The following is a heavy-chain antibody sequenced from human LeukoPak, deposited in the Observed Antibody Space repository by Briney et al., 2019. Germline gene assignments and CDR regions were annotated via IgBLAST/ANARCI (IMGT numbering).Heavy chain of an antibody. D-gene: IGHD2-2*01. Sequence: ASVKVSCKASGSTLVSYHITWVRQATGQGLEWMGWMNPNNGDTDYAQKFEGRVSMTRNTSISTAYMELRSLRSDDTAIYYCARGPGHQLHQWGQGTLVTVSS. CDR1: GSTLVSYH. J-gene: IGHJ4*02. CDR3: ARGPGHQLHQ. CDR2: MNPNNGDT. V-gene: IGHV1-8*01.